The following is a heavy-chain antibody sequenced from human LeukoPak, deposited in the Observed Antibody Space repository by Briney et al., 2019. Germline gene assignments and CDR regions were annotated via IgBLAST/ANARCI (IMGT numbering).Heavy chain of an antibody. J-gene: IGHJ4*02. Sequence: SEPLSLPCTVSGGSISSSSYYWGWIRQPPGKGLEWIGSIYYSGSTYYNPSLESRVTISVDTSKNQFSLKLSSVTAADTAVYYCARHGNRNMWYDSSLYYFDYWGQGTLVTVSS. D-gene: IGHD3-22*01. CDR1: GGSISSSSYY. CDR2: IYYSGST. CDR3: ARHGNRNMWYDSSLYYFDY. V-gene: IGHV4-39*01.